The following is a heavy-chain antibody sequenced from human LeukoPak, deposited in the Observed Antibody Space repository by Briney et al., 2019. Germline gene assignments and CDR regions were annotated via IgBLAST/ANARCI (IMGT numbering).Heavy chain of an antibody. D-gene: IGHD3-3*01. V-gene: IGHV3-66*02. CDR2: IYSGGST. J-gene: IGHJ1*01. CDR3: ARESAPRAYDFWSGYYR. Sequence: GRSLRLSCAASGFTVSSNYMSWVRQAPGKGLEWVSVIYSGGSTYYADSVKGRFTISRDNSKNTLYLQMNSLRAEDTAVYYCARESAPRAYDFWSGYYRWGQGTLVTVSS. CDR1: GFTVSSNY.